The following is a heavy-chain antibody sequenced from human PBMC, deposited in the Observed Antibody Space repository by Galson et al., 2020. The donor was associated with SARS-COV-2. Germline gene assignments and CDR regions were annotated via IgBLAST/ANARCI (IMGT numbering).Heavy chain of an antibody. D-gene: IGHD3-22*01. V-gene: IGHV4-61*01. Sequence: ASETLSITCTVSGGSVSSGSYYWSWIRQPPGKGLEWIGYIYYSGSTNYNPSLKSRVTISVDTSKNQFSLKLSSVTAADTAVYYCARGGDTDSSGYYYNNYYYGMDVWGQGTTVTVSS. J-gene: IGHJ6*02. CDR1: GGSVSSGSYY. CDR2: IYYSGST. CDR3: ARGGDTDSSGYYYNNYYYGMDV.